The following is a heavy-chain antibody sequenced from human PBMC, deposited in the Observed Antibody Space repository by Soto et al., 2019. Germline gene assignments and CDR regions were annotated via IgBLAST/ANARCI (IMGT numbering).Heavy chain of an antibody. Sequence: QVQLRESGPGLVTPSETLSLICTVSGGSISGYYWSWIRQPPRKAPEWIGYVYYSGTTNYNPSLRSRVTISVDTSRNQFSLKRTSLTDADTAVYYCAKGGPSSQWFDPWGLGTLVTVSS. D-gene: IGHD6-13*01. CDR3: AKGGPSSQWFDP. J-gene: IGHJ5*02. V-gene: IGHV4-59*01. CDR2: VYYSGTT. CDR1: GGSISGYY.